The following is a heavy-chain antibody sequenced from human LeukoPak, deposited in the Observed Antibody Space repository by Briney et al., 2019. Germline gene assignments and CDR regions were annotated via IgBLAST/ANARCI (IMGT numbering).Heavy chain of an antibody. V-gene: IGHV3-30*02. CDR2: IRYDGNNK. CDR1: GFTFSSSD. D-gene: IGHD2-8*01. J-gene: IGHJ6*03. Sequence: PGGSLRLSCAASGFTFSSSDMHWVRQAPGKGLEWVAFIRYDGNNKYYADSVKGRLTITRDNSKNTLYLQMNSLRAEDTAVYYCAKDRCSNGVGCYYYYMDVWGKGTTVTISS. CDR3: AKDRCSNGVGCYYYYMDV.